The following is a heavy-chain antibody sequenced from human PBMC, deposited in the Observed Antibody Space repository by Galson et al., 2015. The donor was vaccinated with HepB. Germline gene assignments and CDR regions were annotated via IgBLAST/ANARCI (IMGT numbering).Heavy chain of an antibody. Sequence: SETLSLTCAVYGGSFSGSYWSWIRQPPGKGLEWIGEINHSGSTNYNPSLKSRVTISVDTSKNQFSLKLSSVTAADTAVYYCARDYYGSGSYRDYWGQGTLVTVSS. V-gene: IGHV4-34*01. D-gene: IGHD3-10*01. CDR1: GGSFSGSY. CDR2: INHSGST. J-gene: IGHJ4*02. CDR3: ARDYYGSGSYRDY.